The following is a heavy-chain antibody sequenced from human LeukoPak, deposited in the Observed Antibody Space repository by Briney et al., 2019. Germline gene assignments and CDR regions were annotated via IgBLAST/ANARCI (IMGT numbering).Heavy chain of an antibody. CDR3: ARDSYRGVRGYSYGSVPGPETAFDY. CDR2: ISAYNGNT. D-gene: IGHD5-18*01. V-gene: IGHV1-18*01. Sequence: ASVKVSCKASGYTFTSYGISWVRQAPGQGLEWMGWISAYNGNTNYAQKLQGRVTMTTDTSTSTAYMELRSLRSDDTAVYYCARDSYRGVRGYSYGSVPGPETAFDYWGQGTLITVSS. CDR1: GYTFTSYG. J-gene: IGHJ4*02.